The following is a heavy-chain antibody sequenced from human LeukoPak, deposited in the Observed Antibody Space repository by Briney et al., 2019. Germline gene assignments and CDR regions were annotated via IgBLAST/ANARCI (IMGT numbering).Heavy chain of an antibody. Sequence: GRSLRLSCAASGFTFSRYGMHWLRQAPGKGLEGVAVISYDGSNKYYADSVKGRFTISRDNSKNTLYLQMNSLRAEDTAVYYCAKDAEQWLLTGPYDYWGQGTLVTVSS. V-gene: IGHV3-30*18. D-gene: IGHD6-19*01. CDR2: ISYDGSNK. CDR3: AKDAEQWLLTGPYDY. J-gene: IGHJ4*02. CDR1: GFTFSRYG.